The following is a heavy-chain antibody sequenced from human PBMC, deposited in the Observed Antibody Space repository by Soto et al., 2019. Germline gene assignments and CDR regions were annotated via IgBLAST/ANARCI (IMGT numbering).Heavy chain of an antibody. CDR1: GGTFSSYA. Sequence: SVKVSCKASGGTFSSYAISWVRQAPGQGLEWMGGIIPIFGTANYAQKFQGRVTITADESTSTAYMELSSLRSEDTAVYYCARDDRSGYLNDAFDIWGQGTMVTVSS. CDR3: ARDDRSGYLNDAFDI. CDR2: IIPIFGTA. D-gene: IGHD3-22*01. V-gene: IGHV1-69*13. J-gene: IGHJ3*02.